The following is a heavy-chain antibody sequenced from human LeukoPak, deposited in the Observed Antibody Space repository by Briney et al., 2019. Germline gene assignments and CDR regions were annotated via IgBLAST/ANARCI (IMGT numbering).Heavy chain of an antibody. CDR1: GGSISSYY. CDR2: IYYSGST. D-gene: IGHD3-9*01. J-gene: IGHJ4*02. CDR3: ARSGDILTGYYDLHFFDF. V-gene: IGHV4-59*08. Sequence: PSETLSLTCTVSGGSISSYYWSWLRQPPGKGLEWIGYIYYSGSTNYNPSLKSRLTISVDTSKNHFSLKLSSVTAADTAVYYCARSGDILTGYYDLHFFDFWGQGTLVTVSS.